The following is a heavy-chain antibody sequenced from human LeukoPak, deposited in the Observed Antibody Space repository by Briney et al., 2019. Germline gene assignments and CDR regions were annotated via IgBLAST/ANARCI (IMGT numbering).Heavy chain of an antibody. V-gene: IGHV3-23*01. Sequence: ETLSLTCTVSSGTISNYAMSWVRQPPGKGLEWVLPISSSGDSTYYADSVKGRFTISRDNAKNTMYVQMSSLRAEDTALYYCAKTLGHCSSTRCYVYFDYWGQGTLVTVSS. D-gene: IGHD2-2*01. J-gene: IGHJ4*02. CDR3: AKTLGHCSSTRCYVYFDY. CDR1: SGTISNYA. CDR2: ISSSGDST.